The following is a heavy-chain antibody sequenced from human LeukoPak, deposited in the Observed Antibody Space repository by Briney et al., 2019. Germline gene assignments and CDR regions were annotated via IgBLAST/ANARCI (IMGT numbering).Heavy chain of an antibody. D-gene: IGHD3-22*01. J-gene: IGHJ4*02. CDR3: CGSSGHYNLYFDH. CDR2: IYSGGNT. Sequence: PGGSLRLSCAASGSIVSSNYMSWVRQAPGKGLEWLSDIYSGGNTYYADSVKGRFTISRDNSKNTPYLQMNSLRVEDTAVYYCCGSSGHYNLYFDHWGQGALVTVSS. CDR1: GSIVSSNY. V-gene: IGHV3-53*01.